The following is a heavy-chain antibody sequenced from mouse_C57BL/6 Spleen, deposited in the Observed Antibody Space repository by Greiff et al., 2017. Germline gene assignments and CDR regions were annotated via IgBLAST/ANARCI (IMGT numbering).Heavy chain of an antibody. CDR3: ARSDYYGRSYFDY. Sequence: QVQLQQPGAELVMPGASVKLSCKASGYTFTSYWMHWVKQRPGQGLEWIGEIDPSDSYTNYNQKFKGKSTLTVDKSSSTAYMQLSSLTSEDSAVYYCARSDYYGRSYFDYWGQGTTLTVSS. V-gene: IGHV1-69*01. D-gene: IGHD1-1*01. CDR1: GYTFTSYW. CDR2: IDPSDSYT. J-gene: IGHJ2*01.